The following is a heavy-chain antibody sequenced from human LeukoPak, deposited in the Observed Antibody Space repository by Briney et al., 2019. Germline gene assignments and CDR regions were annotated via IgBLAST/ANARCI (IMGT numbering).Heavy chain of an antibody. CDR2: ISSGSSTI. V-gene: IGHV3-48*02. CDR3: ARGKAARVGFDY. D-gene: IGHD6-6*01. J-gene: IGHJ4*02. Sequence: GGSLRLSCAASGFTFSSYNMNWVRQAPGEGLEWVSYISSGSSTIYNAESVKGRFTISRDNAKNSLFLQMNSLRDEDTAVYYCARGKAARVGFDYCGQGTLVTISS. CDR1: GFTFSSYN.